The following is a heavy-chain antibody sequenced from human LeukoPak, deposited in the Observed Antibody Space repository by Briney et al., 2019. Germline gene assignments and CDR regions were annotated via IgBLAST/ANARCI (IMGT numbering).Heavy chain of an antibody. CDR3: ARDVNWNGGLFDY. D-gene: IGHD1-1*01. Sequence: SETPSLTCTVSGGSISSGSYYWSWIRQPAGKGLEWIGRIYTSGSTNYNPSLKSRVTISVDTSKNQFSLKLSSVTAADTAVYYCARDVNWNGGLFDYWGQGTLVTVSS. CDR1: GGSISSGSYY. J-gene: IGHJ4*02. CDR2: IYTSGST. V-gene: IGHV4-61*02.